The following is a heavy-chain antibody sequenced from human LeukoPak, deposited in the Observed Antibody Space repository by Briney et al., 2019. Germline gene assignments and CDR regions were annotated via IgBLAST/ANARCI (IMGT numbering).Heavy chain of an antibody. CDR1: GFTFNGSV. Sequence: GGSLRLSCAASGFTFNGSVMHWVRQAPGKGLVWVSRINSDGSSKSYADSVKGRFTISRDNAKNTLYLQMNSLRAEDTAVYYCAAGEMAPDYWGQGTLVTVSS. CDR3: AAGEMAPDY. V-gene: IGHV3-74*01. CDR2: INSDGSSK. D-gene: IGHD5-24*01. J-gene: IGHJ4*02.